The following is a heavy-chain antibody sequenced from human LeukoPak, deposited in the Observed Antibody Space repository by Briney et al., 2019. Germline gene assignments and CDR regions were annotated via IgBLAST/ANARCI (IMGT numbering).Heavy chain of an antibody. J-gene: IGHJ4*02. CDR2: INAENGDT. CDR1: GYRFTGYK. Sequence: ASVKVSCKASGYRFTGYKIDWVRQAPGQRPEWMGRINAENGDTRYSQKFQGRVTITRDTFASTSYMELSSLRSEDTAVYYCARDQYNVIDSWGQGTLVTVSS. V-gene: IGHV1-3*01. D-gene: IGHD1-14*01. CDR3: ARDQYNVIDS.